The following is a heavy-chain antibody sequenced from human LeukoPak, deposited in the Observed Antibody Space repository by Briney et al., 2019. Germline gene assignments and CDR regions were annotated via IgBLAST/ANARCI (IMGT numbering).Heavy chain of an antibody. Sequence: GGSLRLSRAASGFTFSSYGIHWVRQAPGKGLEWVAVIGNRGAAKYYADSVKGRFTISRDNSKNTLYLQMNGLKTEDTAVYYCAREGSIVARTDYWGQGALVIVSS. CDR3: AREGSIVARTDY. J-gene: IGHJ4*02. CDR2: IGNRGAAK. D-gene: IGHD2-15*01. CDR1: GFTFSSYG. V-gene: IGHV3-30*03.